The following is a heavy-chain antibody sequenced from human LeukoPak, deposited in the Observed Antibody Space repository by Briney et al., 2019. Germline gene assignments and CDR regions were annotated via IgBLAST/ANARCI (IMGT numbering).Heavy chain of an antibody. CDR3: ARDLRRGVVVVLDY. CDR1: GFTVDDYG. D-gene: IGHD2-2*01. J-gene: IGHJ4*02. CDR2: INWNGGST. Sequence: PGGSLRLSWAAAGFTVDDYGMSWVRQAPGKLPEWGSGINWNGGSTVYGDSVKGRFTISTDNAKNSLYLKMNSLRAEDTALYYCARDLRRGVVVVLDYWGQGTLVTVSS. V-gene: IGHV3-20*04.